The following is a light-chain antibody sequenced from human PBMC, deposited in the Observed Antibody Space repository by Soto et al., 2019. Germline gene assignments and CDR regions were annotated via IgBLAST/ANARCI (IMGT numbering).Light chain of an antibody. Sequence: EIVLTQSPATLSSFPGDRVTLSCRASQYINTRLAWYQHKPGQSPRLLIYGASARATGIPARFSGGGSGAEYTLTISSLQSEDFAVYYCQQYDKWPRTFGQGTKGDI. CDR1: QYINTR. V-gene: IGKV3-15*01. J-gene: IGKJ1*01. CDR3: QQYDKWPRT. CDR2: GAS.